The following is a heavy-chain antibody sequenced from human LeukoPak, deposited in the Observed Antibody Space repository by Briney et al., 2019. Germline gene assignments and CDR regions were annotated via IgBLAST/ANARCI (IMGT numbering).Heavy chain of an antibody. CDR3: ARVRWELRQYYFDY. CDR1: GYTFIGYY. D-gene: IGHD2-15*01. V-gene: IGHV1-2*02. J-gene: IGHJ4*02. CDR2: INPNSGGT. Sequence: ASVKVSCKASGYTFIGYYMHWVRQAPGQGLEWMGWINPNSGGTNYAQKFQGRVTMTRDTSISTAYMELSRLRSDDTAVYYCARVRWELRQYYFDYWGQGTLVTVSS.